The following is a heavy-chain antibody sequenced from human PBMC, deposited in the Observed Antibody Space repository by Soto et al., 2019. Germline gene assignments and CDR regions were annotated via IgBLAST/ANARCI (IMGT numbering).Heavy chain of an antibody. CDR1: GFTFSSYE. J-gene: IGHJ4*02. V-gene: IGHV3-48*03. Sequence: PGGSLRLSCAASGFTFSSYEMNWVRQAPGKGLEWVSYISSSGSTIYYADSVKGRFTISRDNAKNSLYLQMNSLRAEDTAAYYCASRYYFDSSGYQNRGQGTLVTVSS. CDR3: ASRYYFDSSGYQN. CDR2: ISSSGSTI. D-gene: IGHD3-22*01.